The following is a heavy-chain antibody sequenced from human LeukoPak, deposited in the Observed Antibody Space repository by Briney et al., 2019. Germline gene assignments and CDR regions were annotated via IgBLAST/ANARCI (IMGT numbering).Heavy chain of an antibody. CDR2: IYYSGST. CDR3: ETTYYDILTGPFGGAFDI. D-gene: IGHD3-9*01. CDR1: GGSISSYY. J-gene: IGHJ3*02. Sequence: SETLSLTCTVSGGSISSYYWSWIRQPPGKGLEWIGYIYYSGSTNYNPSLKSRVTISVDTSKNQFSLKLSSVTPADTAAYYCETTYYDILTGPFGGAFDIWGQGTMVTVSS. V-gene: IGHV4-59*08.